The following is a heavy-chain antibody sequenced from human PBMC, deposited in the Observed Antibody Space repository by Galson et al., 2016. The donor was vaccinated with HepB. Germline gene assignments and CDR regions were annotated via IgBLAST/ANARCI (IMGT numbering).Heavy chain of an antibody. Sequence: TLSLTCTVSGGSISSLGHYWTWIRQNPEKGLQWIGYMYYSGNAHYNPSLKGRVIISIDTSKNQFSLKLSSVTAADTAVYFCARSNYHDTSRAFDIWGQGTVITVSS. CDR3: ARSNYHDTSRAFDI. J-gene: IGHJ3*02. CDR1: GGSISSLGHY. D-gene: IGHD3-22*01. CDR2: MYYSGNA. V-gene: IGHV4-31*03.